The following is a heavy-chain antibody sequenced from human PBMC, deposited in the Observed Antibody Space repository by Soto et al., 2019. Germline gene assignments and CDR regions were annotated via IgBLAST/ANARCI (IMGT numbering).Heavy chain of an antibody. CDR2: IYHSGST. V-gene: IGHV4-4*02. Sequence: SETLSLTCAVSGGSIPSSNWWTWVRQPPGKGLEWIGEIYHSGSTTYRPSLKSRVTISVDKSKSQFSLKLSSVTAADTAVYYCARQVPAAIRLGWFDPWGQGTLVTVSS. J-gene: IGHJ5*02. CDR1: GGSIPSSNW. D-gene: IGHD2-2*02. CDR3: ARQVPAAIRLGWFDP.